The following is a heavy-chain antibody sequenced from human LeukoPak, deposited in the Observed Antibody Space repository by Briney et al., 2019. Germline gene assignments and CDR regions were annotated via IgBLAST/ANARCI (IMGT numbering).Heavy chain of an antibody. J-gene: IGHJ4*02. CDR2: IYSSGCT. CDR3: AGSYCSSTSCSGTFDY. D-gene: IGHD2-2*01. Sequence: PSETLSLTWTVYNDSITASYWTWIRQPAGNGLQWVGRIYSSGCTSDNPSLKRRVTMSLDTSKNQFSLNLSSVTAADTAVYYCAGSYCSSTSCSGTFDYWGQGTLVTVSS. V-gene: IGHV4-4*07. CDR1: NDSITASY.